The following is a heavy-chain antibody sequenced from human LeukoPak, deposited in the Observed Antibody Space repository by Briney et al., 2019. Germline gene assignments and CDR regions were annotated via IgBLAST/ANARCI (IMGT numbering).Heavy chain of an antibody. CDR3: AREGDDWNDNWFDP. V-gene: IGHV3-74*01. J-gene: IGHJ5*02. Sequence: GGSLRLSCAASGFTFSSYWMHWVRQGPGKGLVWVSRINSDGSSTSYADSVKGRFTISRDNAKNTLYLQMNSLRAEDTAVYYCAREGDDWNDNWFDPWGQGTLVTVSS. CDR1: GFTFSSYW. D-gene: IGHD1-1*01. CDR2: INSDGSST.